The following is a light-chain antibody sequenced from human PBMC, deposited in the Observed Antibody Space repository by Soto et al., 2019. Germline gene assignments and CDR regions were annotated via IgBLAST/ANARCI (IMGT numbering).Light chain of an antibody. CDR1: NIGSKS. V-gene: IGLV3-21*04. J-gene: IGLJ7*01. Sequence: SYELTQPPSVSVAPGKTARITCGGNNIGSKSVHWYQQKPGQAPVLVIYYDSDRPSGIPERFSGSNSGNTATLTISRVEAGDEADYYYQVWDSSSDLAVFGGGTQLTVL. CDR3: QVWDSSSDLAV. CDR2: YDS.